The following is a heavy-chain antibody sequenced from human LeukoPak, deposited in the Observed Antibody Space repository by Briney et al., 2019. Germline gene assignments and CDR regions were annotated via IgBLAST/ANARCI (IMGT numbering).Heavy chain of an antibody. CDR1: GFTVSSNY. D-gene: IGHD2-21*02. Sequence: GSLRLSCAASGFTVSSNYMNWVRQAPGKGLEWIGEINHSGSTNYNPSLKSRVTISVDTSKNQFSLKLSSVTAADTAVYYCARTGGDCSSGLCYYAMDVWGQGTTVTVSS. CDR2: INHSGST. CDR3: ARTGGDCSSGLCYYAMDV. V-gene: IGHV4-34*01. J-gene: IGHJ6*02.